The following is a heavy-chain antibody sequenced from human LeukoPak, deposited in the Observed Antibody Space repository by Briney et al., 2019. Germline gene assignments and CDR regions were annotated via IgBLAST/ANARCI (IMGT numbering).Heavy chain of an antibody. CDR2: ISAYNGDT. CDR3: ARDPWNYYDSSAKSADGNYYMDV. Sequence: ASVKVSCKASGYTFTSYGISWVRQAPGQGLEWMGWISAYNGDTNYAQKLQGRVTMTTDTSTSTAYMELRSLRSDDTAVYYCARDPWNYYDSSAKSADGNYYMDVWGKGTTVTVSS. V-gene: IGHV1-18*01. D-gene: IGHD3-22*01. J-gene: IGHJ6*03. CDR1: GYTFTSYG.